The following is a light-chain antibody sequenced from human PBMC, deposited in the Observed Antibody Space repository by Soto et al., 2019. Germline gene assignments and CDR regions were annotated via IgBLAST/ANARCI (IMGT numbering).Light chain of an antibody. CDR2: EGS. CDR1: SSDVGSYNL. CDR3: CSYAGSSTWVV. J-gene: IGLJ2*01. Sequence: QSVLTQPASVSGSPGQSITISCTGTSSDVGSYNLVSWYQQHPGKAPELMIYEGSKRPSGVSNRFSGSKSGNTASLTISGLQAEDEADYYCCSYAGSSTWVVFGGGTKLTVL. V-gene: IGLV2-23*01.